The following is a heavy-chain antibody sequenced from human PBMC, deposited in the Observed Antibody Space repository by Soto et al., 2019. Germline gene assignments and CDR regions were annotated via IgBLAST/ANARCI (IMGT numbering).Heavy chain of an antibody. CDR2: ISSSSSYI. V-gene: IGHV3-21*01. Sequence: GGSLILSCAASGFTFSSYSMNWVRQAPGKGLEWVSSISSSSSYIYYADSVKGRFTISRDNAKNSLYLQMNSLRAEDTAVYYCACRSGWYGIIDYWGQGTLVTVSS. J-gene: IGHJ4*02. CDR1: GFTFSSYS. CDR3: ACRSGWYGIIDY. D-gene: IGHD6-19*01.